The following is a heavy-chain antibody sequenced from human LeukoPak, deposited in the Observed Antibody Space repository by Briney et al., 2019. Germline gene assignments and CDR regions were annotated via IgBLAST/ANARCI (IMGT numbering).Heavy chain of an antibody. V-gene: IGHV3-74*01. CDR1: GFTFSNYC. CDR3: ARKPDYYGADY. Sequence: PGGSLRLSCAASGFTFSNYCMHWVRQAPGKGLVWVSRIKGDGGSPTYADSVKGRFTISRDNAKHTLYLQMNSVRAEDTAVYYCARKPDYYGADYWGQGTLVTVSS. CDR2: IKGDGGSP. J-gene: IGHJ4*02. D-gene: IGHD3-10*01.